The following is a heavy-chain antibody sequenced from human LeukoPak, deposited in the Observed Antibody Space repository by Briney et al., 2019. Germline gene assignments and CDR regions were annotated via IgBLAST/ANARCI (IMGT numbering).Heavy chain of an antibody. CDR2: IIPIFGTA. CDR3: ARELGYCTNGVCYTHAFDI. CDR1: GGTFSSYA. J-gene: IGHJ3*02. V-gene: IGHV1-69*13. D-gene: IGHD2-8*01. Sequence: SVKVSCKASGGTFSSYAISWVRQAPGQGLEWMGGIIPIFGTANYAQKFQGRVTITADESTSTAYMELSSLRSEDTAVYYCARELGYCTNGVCYTHAFDIWGQGTMVTVSS.